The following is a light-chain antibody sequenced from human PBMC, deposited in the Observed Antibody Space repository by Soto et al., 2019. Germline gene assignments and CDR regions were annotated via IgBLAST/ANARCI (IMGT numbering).Light chain of an antibody. CDR2: GAS. J-gene: IGKJ1*01. Sequence: EIVLTQAPGTLSLSPGETATFPCRASQSVSSSYLAWYQQKPGQAPRLLIYGASSRATGIPDRFSGSGSGRDFTLSISRLEPEDFAVYYCQQYGSSPSKFGQGTRWISN. CDR1: QSVSSSY. CDR3: QQYGSSPSK. V-gene: IGKV3-20*01.